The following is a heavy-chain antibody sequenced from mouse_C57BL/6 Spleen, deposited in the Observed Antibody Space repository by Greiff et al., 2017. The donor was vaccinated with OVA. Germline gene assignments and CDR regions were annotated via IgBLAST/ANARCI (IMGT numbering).Heavy chain of an antibody. J-gene: IGHJ1*03. D-gene: IGHD1-1*01. Sequence: QVQLQQPGAELVMPGASVKLSCKASGYTFTSYWMHWVKQRPGQGLEWIGEIDPSDSYTNYNQKFKGKSTLTVDKSSSTAYVQLSSLTSEDSAVYYCARRIYYGSSYGYFDVWGTGTTVTVSS. CDR3: ARRIYYGSSYGYFDV. V-gene: IGHV1-69*01. CDR1: GYTFTSYW. CDR2: IDPSDSYT.